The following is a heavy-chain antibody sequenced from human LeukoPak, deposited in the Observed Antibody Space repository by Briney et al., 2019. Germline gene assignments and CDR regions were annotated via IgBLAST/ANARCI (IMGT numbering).Heavy chain of an antibody. D-gene: IGHD6-19*01. V-gene: IGHV3-53*01. Sequence: WGSLRLSCAASGFTVSSNYMSWVRQAPGKGLEWVSVIYSGGSTYYADSVKGRFTISRDNSKNTLYLQMNSLKTEDTAVYYCTTDVGIAVAGKIDYWGQGTLVTVSS. J-gene: IGHJ4*02. CDR3: TTDVGIAVAGKIDY. CDR1: GFTVSSNY. CDR2: IYSGGST.